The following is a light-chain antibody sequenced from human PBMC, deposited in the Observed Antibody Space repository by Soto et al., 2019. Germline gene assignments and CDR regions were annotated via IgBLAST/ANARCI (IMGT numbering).Light chain of an antibody. Sequence: EIVMTQAPAILSVSPVERVDIYCRASQSVSSNLAWYQQKPGQAPRLLIYGASTRATGIPARFSGSGSGTEFTLTISSLQPDDFATYYCQQYNSYSWTFGQGTKVDIK. J-gene: IGKJ1*01. CDR1: QSVSSN. CDR2: GAS. V-gene: IGKV3-15*01. CDR3: QQYNSYSWT.